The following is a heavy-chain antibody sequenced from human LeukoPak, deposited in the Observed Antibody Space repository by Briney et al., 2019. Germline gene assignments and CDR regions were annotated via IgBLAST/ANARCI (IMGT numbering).Heavy chain of an antibody. Sequence: GASVKVSGKASGYTFTSYAMHWVRQAPGQRLEWMGWINAGNGNTKYSQKFQGRVTITRDTSASTAYMELSSLRSEDTAVYYCARDRGYCSSTSCRRVWFDPWGQGTLVTVSS. CDR2: INAGNGNT. J-gene: IGHJ5*02. CDR3: ARDRGYCSSTSCRRVWFDP. V-gene: IGHV1-3*01. CDR1: GYTFTSYA. D-gene: IGHD2-2*01.